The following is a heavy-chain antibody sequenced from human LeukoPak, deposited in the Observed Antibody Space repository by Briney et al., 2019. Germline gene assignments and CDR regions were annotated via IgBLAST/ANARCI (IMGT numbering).Heavy chain of an antibody. CDR1: GFTFSSYW. J-gene: IGHJ4*02. CDR2: IKQDGSEK. Sequence: PGGSLRLSCAASGFTFSSYWMSWVRQAPGKGLEWVANIKQDGSEKYYVDSVKGRFTISRDNSKNTLYLQMNSLRAEDTAVYYCAKPYFATPYYFDYWGQGTLVTVSS. CDR3: AKPYFATPYYFDY. V-gene: IGHV3-7*01. D-gene: IGHD2/OR15-2a*01.